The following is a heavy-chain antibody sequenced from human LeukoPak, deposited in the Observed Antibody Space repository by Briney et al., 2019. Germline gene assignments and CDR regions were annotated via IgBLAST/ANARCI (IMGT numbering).Heavy chain of an antibody. J-gene: IGHJ6*04. CDR1: GFTFSSYW. Sequence: GGSLRLSCAASGFTFSSYWMSWVRQAPGKGLEWVVNIKQDGSEKYYVDSGKGRFTISRDNAKNSLYLQMNSLRADDTAVYYCAELGITMIGGVWGKGTTVTISS. CDR2: IKQDGSEK. D-gene: IGHD3-10*02. V-gene: IGHV3-7*01. CDR3: AELGITMIGGV.